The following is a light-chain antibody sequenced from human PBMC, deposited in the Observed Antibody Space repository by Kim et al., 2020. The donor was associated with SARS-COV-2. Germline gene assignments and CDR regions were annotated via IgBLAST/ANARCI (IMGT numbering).Light chain of an antibody. CDR2: SNN. Sequence: ELTQPPSASGTPGQRVTISCSGSSSNIGSNIVNWYQHLPGTAPKLLICSNNQRPSGVPDRFSGSKSGTSASLAISGLQSDDEADYYCAAWDDSLNGPVFGTGTKVTVL. V-gene: IGLV1-44*01. CDR3: AAWDDSLNGPV. CDR1: SSNIGSNI. J-gene: IGLJ1*01.